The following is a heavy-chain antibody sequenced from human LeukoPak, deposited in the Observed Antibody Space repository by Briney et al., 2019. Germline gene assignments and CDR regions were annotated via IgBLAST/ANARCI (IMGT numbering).Heavy chain of an antibody. V-gene: IGHV3-23*01. Sequence: GGSLRLPCAASGFTFSSYAMSWVRQAPGKGLEWVSAISGSGGSTYYADSVKGRFTISRDNSKNTLYLQMNSLRAEDTAVYYCAKDLTMIVVAFDYWGQGTLVTVSS. CDR2: ISGSGGST. D-gene: IGHD3-22*01. CDR1: GFTFSSYA. CDR3: AKDLTMIVVAFDY. J-gene: IGHJ4*02.